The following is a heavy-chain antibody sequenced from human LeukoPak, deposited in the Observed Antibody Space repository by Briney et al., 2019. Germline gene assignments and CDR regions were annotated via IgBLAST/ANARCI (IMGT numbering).Heavy chain of an antibody. V-gene: IGHV3-30-3*01. D-gene: IGHD2-15*01. Sequence: PGGSLRLSCTASGFTFSSYAMSWVRQAPGKGLEWVAVISYDGSNKYYADSVKGRFTISRDNSKNTLYLQMNSLRAEDTAVYYCARDGSDIVVVVAATDQYNWFDPWGQGTLVTVSP. CDR3: ARDGSDIVVVVAATDQYNWFDP. J-gene: IGHJ5*02. CDR1: GFTFSSYA. CDR2: ISYDGSNK.